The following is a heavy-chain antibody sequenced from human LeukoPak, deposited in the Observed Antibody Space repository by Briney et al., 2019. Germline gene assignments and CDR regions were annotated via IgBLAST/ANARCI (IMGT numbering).Heavy chain of an antibody. CDR3: ARGQYGLDY. D-gene: IGHD3-10*01. Sequence: SETLSLTCTVSGGSISSHYWSWLRQPPGKGLEWIGYIYYSGSTNYNPSLKSRVTISVDTSKNQFSLKLSSVTAADTAVYYCARGQYGLDYWGQGTLVTVSS. CDR1: GGSISSHY. J-gene: IGHJ4*02. CDR2: IYYSGST. V-gene: IGHV4-59*11.